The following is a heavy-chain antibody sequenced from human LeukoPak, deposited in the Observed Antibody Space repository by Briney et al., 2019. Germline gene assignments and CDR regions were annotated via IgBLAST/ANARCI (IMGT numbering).Heavy chain of an antibody. CDR1: GYTFTSYA. V-gene: IGHV1-3*03. J-gene: IGHJ6*03. D-gene: IGHD6-6*01. CDR2: INAGNGNT. CDR3: AIDGLSSSYYYMDV. Sequence: ASVKVSCKASGYTFTSYAMHWVRQAPGRGLEWMGWINAGNGNTKYSQEFQGRVTMTRDTSISTAYMELSRQRSDDKAVYYCAIDGLSSSYYYMDVWGKGNTVTVSS.